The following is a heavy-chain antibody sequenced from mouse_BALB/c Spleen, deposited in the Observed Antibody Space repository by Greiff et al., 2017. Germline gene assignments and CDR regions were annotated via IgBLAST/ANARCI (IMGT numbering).Heavy chain of an antibody. Sequence: VQLQESGPDLVAPSQSLSITCTVSGFSLTSYGVHWVRQPPGKGLEWLVVIWSDGSTNYNSAIKSRLSISKDNSKSQVFLKMNSLQTDDTSMDYGARHGSPYWYFDVWGAGTTVTVAS. CDR3: ARHGSPYWYFDV. D-gene: IGHD1-1*01. V-gene: IGHV2-6-2*01. CDR2: IWSDGST. CDR1: GFSLTSYG. J-gene: IGHJ1*01.